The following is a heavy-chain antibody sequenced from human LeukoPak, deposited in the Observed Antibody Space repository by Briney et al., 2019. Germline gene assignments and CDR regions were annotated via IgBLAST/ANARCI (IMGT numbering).Heavy chain of an antibody. D-gene: IGHD5-18*01. CDR3: ARLRQLWALDY. J-gene: IGHJ4*02. CDR2: IYPGDSGT. CDR1: GYSFTSYW. V-gene: IGHV5-51*01. Sequence: ESLKIYCQASGYSFTSYWIGWVRQMPGKGLEWVGIIYPGDSGTRYSPSFQGQVTISADKSTSTAHLQWSSLKSSDTAMYYCARLRQLWALDYWGQGTLVTVSS.